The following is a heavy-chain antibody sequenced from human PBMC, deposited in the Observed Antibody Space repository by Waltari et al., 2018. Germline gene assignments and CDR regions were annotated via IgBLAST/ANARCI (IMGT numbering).Heavy chain of an antibody. CDR2: ISYGGTT. CDR3: ARQEAAVSKWFDP. V-gene: IGHV4-39*01. J-gene: IGHJ5*02. D-gene: IGHD2-15*01. Sequence: QLQLQESGPGLVKPSETLSLTCSVSGGSMSDKYLYWGWIRQPPGRELEWIGSISYGGTTYYNPSPESRVTILVDTSKNQFSLKVRSVTAADTAIYFCARQEAAVSKWFDPWGQGILVTVSS. CDR1: GGSMSDKYLY.